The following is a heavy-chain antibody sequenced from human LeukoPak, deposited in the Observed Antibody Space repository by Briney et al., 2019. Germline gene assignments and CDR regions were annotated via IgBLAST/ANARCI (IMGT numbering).Heavy chain of an antibody. D-gene: IGHD6-6*01. Sequence: SETLSLTCAVYGGSSRGFYWSWVRQPPGKGLEWIGEVSHSGSTNYNASLKSRVSMAVDTSKNEVSLKLTSVTAADTAVYFCARSSIALSNSHYFDYWGQGALVTVSS. V-gene: IGHV4-34*01. CDR3: ARSSIALSNSHYFDY. CDR1: GGSSRGFY. CDR2: VSHSGST. J-gene: IGHJ4*02.